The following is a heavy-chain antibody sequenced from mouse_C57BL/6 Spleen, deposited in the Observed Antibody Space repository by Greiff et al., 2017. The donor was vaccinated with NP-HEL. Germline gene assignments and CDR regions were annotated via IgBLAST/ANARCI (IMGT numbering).Heavy chain of an antibody. J-gene: IGHJ3*01. Sequence: QVQLKQPGAELVKPGASVKLSCKASGYTFTSYRMHWVKQRPGRGLEWIGRIDPNSGGTKYNEKFKSKATLTVDKSSSTAYMQLSSLTSEDSAVYDCARSSYYSNYHGCAYWGQGTLVTVSA. CDR2: IDPNSGGT. CDR1: GYTFTSYR. V-gene: IGHV1-72*01. D-gene: IGHD2-5*01. CDR3: ARSSYYSNYHGCAY.